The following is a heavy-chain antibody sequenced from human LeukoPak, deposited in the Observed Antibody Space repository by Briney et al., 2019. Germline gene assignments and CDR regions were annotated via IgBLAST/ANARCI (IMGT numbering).Heavy chain of an antibody. D-gene: IGHD5-18*01. CDR2: ISYSGST. Sequence: SQTLSLTCTVSGGSISSGSYYWSWIRQPAGKGLEWIGYISYSGSTSYNPSLKSRVTISVDTSKNQFSLKLTSVTAADTAVYYCARDGDTAMILFAFDIWGQGTMVTVSS. CDR3: ARDGDTAMILFAFDI. V-gene: IGHV4-61*10. J-gene: IGHJ3*02. CDR1: GGSISSGSYY.